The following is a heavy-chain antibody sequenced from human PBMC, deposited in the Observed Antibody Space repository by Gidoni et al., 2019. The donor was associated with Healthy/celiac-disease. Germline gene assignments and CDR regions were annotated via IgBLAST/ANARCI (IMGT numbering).Heavy chain of an antibody. Sequence: QVQLVESGGGVVQPGRSLRLSCAASGFTFSSYGMHWVRQAPGKGLEWVAVISYDGSNKYYADSVKGRFTISRDKSKNTLYLQMNSLRAEDTAVYYCAKDFSWNYGAAFDIWGQGTMVTVSS. D-gene: IGHD1-7*01. V-gene: IGHV3-30*18. J-gene: IGHJ3*02. CDR2: ISYDGSNK. CDR3: AKDFSWNYGAAFDI. CDR1: GFTFSSYG.